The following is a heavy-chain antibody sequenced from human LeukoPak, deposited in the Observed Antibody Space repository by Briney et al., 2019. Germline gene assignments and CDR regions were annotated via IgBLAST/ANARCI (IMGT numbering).Heavy chain of an antibody. Sequence: GASVKVSCTASGGTFSSYAISWVRQAPGQGLEWMGGIIPIFGTANYAQKFQGRVTITADESTSTAYMELRSLRSDDTAVYYCARLVPAASFDYWGQGTLVTVSS. CDR1: GGTFSSYA. CDR3: ARLVPAASFDY. J-gene: IGHJ4*02. V-gene: IGHV1-69*01. D-gene: IGHD2-2*01. CDR2: IIPIFGTA.